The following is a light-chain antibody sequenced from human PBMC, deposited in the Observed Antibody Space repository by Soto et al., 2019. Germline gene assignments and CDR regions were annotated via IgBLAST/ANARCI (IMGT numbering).Light chain of an antibody. CDR3: SSYTSTSTYV. V-gene: IGLV2-14*03. J-gene: IGLJ1*01. CDR2: DAT. Sequence: QSALTQPASVSGSPGQSITISCTGTSSDFGGYTYVSWYQQHPGKAPKLMIFDATSRPSGVSNRFSGSKSDNTASLTIAGLQAEDEADYYCSSYTSTSTYVFGTGTKLDRP. CDR1: SSDFGGYTY.